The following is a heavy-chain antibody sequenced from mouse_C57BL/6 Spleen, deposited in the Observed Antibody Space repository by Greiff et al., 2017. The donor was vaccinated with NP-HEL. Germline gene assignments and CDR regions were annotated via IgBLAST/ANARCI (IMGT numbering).Heavy chain of an antibody. D-gene: IGHD3-3*01. CDR2: IDPSDSET. CDR3: ARGDGFDY. J-gene: IGHJ2*01. V-gene: IGHV1-52*01. Sequence: QVQLKQPGAELVRPGSSVKLSCKASGYTFTGYWMHWVKQRPIQGLEWIGNIDPSDSETHYNQKFKDKATLTVDKSSSTAYMQLSSLTSEDSAVYYCARGDGFDYWGQGTTLTVSS. CDR1: GYTFTGYW.